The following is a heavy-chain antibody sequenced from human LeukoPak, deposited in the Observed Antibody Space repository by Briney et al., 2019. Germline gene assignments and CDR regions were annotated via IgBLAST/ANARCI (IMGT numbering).Heavy chain of an antibody. J-gene: IGHJ4*02. Sequence: GGSLRLSCAASGFTFNNCAMSWVRQPPGKGLEWVSAVTDDGTTTYYADSVKGRFTIFRDNSKNTVYLQMNYLTADDTARYYCVKEERGYSYGDYWGQGTLVTVSS. CDR2: VTDDGTTT. CDR1: GFTFNNCA. D-gene: IGHD5-18*01. CDR3: VKEERGYSYGDY. V-gene: IGHV3-23*01.